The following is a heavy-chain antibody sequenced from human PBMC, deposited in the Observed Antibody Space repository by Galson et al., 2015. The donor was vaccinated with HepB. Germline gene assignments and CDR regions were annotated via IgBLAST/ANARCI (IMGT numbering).Heavy chain of an antibody. CDR1: GFTFGSHV. V-gene: IGHV3-23*01. CDR3: AKGYSISSPLDY. J-gene: IGHJ4*02. Sequence: SLRLSCAASGFTFGSHVVAWVRRAPGRGLEWVSTIGVGRTTQYYADSVKGRFTVSRDNSNNTLYLQMNSLTAEDTAIYFCAKGYSISSPLDYWGQGTPVAVSS. CDR2: IGVGRTTQ. D-gene: IGHD5/OR15-5a*01.